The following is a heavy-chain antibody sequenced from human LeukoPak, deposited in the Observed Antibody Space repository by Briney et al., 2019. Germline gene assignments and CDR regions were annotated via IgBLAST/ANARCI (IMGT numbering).Heavy chain of an antibody. V-gene: IGHV1-69*04. CDR1: GGTFSSYA. J-gene: IGHJ4*02. CDR3: AKEENSSGWYGGVYFDY. D-gene: IGHD6-19*01. CDR2: IIPILGIA. Sequence: GASVKVSCKASGGTFSSYAISWVRQAPGQGLEWMGRIIPILGIANYAQKFQGRVTITADKSTSTAYMELSSLRSEDTAVYYCAKEENSSGWYGGVYFDYWGQGTLVTVSS.